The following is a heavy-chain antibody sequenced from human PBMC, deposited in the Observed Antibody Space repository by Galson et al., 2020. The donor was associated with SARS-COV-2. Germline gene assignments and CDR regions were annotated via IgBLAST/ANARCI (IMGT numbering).Heavy chain of an antibody. J-gene: IGHJ4*01. CDR2: INTGNYNT. D-gene: IGHD3-16*02. CDR1: GYTFTNYP. CDR3: TRGYDYVWGSYRSLENEINDH. Sequence: ASVKVSCKASGYTFTNYPVHWVRQAPGQRLEWMGWINTGNYNTKYSQKFQGRVTLSRDTSATTAYMELSSLRSEDTAVYYCTRGYDYVWGSYRSLENEINDHWGQGTLVTVSS. V-gene: IGHV1-3*04.